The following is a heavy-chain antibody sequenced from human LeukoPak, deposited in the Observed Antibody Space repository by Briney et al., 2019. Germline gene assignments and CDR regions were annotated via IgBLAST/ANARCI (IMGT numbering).Heavy chain of an antibody. V-gene: IGHV3-7*03. Sequence: GGSLRLSCAASGFTFSNYWMGWVRQAPGKGLEWVANIKQDGSEKYYVDSVKGRFTISRDNAKNSLYLQMNSLRAEDTALYYCAKDMGPSSSWTSYYYYGMDVWGQGTTVTVSS. CDR3: AKDMGPSSSWTSYYYYGMDV. D-gene: IGHD6-13*01. CDR2: IKQDGSEK. CDR1: GFTFSNYW. J-gene: IGHJ6*02.